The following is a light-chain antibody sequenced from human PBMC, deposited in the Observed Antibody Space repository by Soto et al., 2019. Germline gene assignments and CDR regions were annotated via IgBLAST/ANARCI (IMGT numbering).Light chain of an antibody. J-gene: IGKJ5*01. Sequence: EIVLAQSPATLSLSPGERATLSCRASQSVSIYLAWYQQKPGQAPRLLIYDASNRATGIPARFSGSGSGTDFTLTISSLEPEDFVVYYCQQRSNWPPKITFGQGTRLEIK. CDR2: DAS. CDR3: QQRSNWPPKIT. V-gene: IGKV3-11*01. CDR1: QSVSIY.